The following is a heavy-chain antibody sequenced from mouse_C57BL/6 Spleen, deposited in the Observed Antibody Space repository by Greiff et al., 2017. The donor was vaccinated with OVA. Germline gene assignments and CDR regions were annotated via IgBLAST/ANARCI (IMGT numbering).Heavy chain of an antibody. CDR3: ARSGGLRQGVFDY. CDR1: GYSFTGYY. V-gene: IGHV1-42*01. J-gene: IGHJ2*01. CDR2: INPSTGGT. D-gene: IGHD2-4*01. Sequence: EVKLVESGPELVKPGASVKISCKASGYSFTGYYMNWVKQSPEKSLEWIGEINPSTGGTTYNQKFKAKATLTVDKSSSTAYMQLKSLTSEDSAVYYCARSGGLRQGVFDYWGQGTTLTVSS.